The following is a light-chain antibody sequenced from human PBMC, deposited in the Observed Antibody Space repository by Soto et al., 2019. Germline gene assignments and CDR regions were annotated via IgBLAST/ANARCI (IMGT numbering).Light chain of an antibody. V-gene: IGKV3-20*01. Sequence: ELVLTQSPGTLSLSQGERATLSCRAIQSVSSRYLAWYQQKPGQAPRLLISGASTRATGIPDRFSGSGSGTDFTLTISRLEPEDFAVYYCQQYGNSRWTVGQGTKGEMK. CDR3: QQYGNSRWT. J-gene: IGKJ1*01. CDR1: QSVSSRY. CDR2: GAS.